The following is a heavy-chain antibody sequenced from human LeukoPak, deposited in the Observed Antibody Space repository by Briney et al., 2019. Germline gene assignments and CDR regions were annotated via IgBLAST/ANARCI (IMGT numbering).Heavy chain of an antibody. CDR3: AGSIEFDY. D-gene: IGHD2-15*01. J-gene: IGHJ4*02. CDR1: GFTFSSYE. V-gene: IGHV3-48*03. Sequence: PGGSLRLSCAASGFTFSSYEMNWVRQAPGKGLEWVSYISSSGSTIYYAGSVKGRFTISRDNAKNSPYLQMNSLRAEDAAVYYCAGSIEFDYWGQGTLVTVSS. CDR2: ISSSGSTI.